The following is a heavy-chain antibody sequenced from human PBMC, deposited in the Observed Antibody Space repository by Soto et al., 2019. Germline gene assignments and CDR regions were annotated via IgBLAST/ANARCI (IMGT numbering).Heavy chain of an antibody. D-gene: IGHD2-8*01. CDR3: AKGRRVSQMYLDI. CDR2: ISAGGGNI. V-gene: IGHV3-23*01. Sequence: GGSLRLSCAASGFMFSSYAMSWFRQAPGKGLEWVSDISAGGGNINYAESVKGRFAISRDKSKSTLYLQMNNLIAEDTALYYCAKGRRVSQMYLDIWGQGTMVSVSS. J-gene: IGHJ3*02. CDR1: GFMFSSYA.